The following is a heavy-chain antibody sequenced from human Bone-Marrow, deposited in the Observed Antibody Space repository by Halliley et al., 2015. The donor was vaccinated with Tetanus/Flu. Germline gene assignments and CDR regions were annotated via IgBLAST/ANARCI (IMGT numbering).Heavy chain of an antibody. CDR2: IGAGGRGS. J-gene: IGHJ5*02. D-gene: IGHD6-19*01. CDR3: ARPGITVAGTRWFDP. Sequence: AIGAGGRGSPYADSVKGRFTIPRDESKNTLYLEMNPLRPEDTAVYYCARPGITVAGTRWFDPWGQGTLVTVSS. V-gene: IGHV3-23*01.